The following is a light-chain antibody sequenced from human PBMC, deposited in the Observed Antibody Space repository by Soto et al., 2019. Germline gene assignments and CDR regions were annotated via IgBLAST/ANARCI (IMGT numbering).Light chain of an antibody. V-gene: IGLV2-14*03. CDR2: DVT. CDR3: SSHTSSRSLV. Sequence: QAVVTQPASVSGSPGQSITISCTGTSSDVGAYNFVSWYQHHPGTAPKLLIYDVTHRPSGVSDRFSASKSGNTASLTISGLQTEDEADYYCSSHTSSRSLVFGTGTKLTVL. J-gene: IGLJ1*01. CDR1: SSDVGAYNF.